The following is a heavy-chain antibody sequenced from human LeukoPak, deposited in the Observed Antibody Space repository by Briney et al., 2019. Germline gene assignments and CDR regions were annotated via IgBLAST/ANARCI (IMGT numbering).Heavy chain of an antibody. CDR2: IYYDGTT. V-gene: IGHV4-59*05. J-gene: IGHJ4*02. D-gene: IGHD2-2*01. CDR1: GGSISSYY. Sequence: SETLSLTCTVSGGSISSYYWSWIRQPPGKGLEWIGSIYYDGTTYYNPSLKSRVTISVDTSKNQFSLKLNSVTAADTAVYYCARHGGVCTSNTCFHFDSWGQGALVTVSS. CDR3: ARHGGVCTSNTCFHFDS.